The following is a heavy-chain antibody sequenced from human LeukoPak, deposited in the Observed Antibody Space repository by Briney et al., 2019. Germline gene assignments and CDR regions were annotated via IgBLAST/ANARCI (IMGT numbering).Heavy chain of an antibody. V-gene: IGHV3-23*01. CDR3: AKDRACSGGSCYSYHYFDY. Sequence: GGSLRLSCAASGFTFSSYAMSWVRQAPGKGLEWVSVIGTGGATTYYADSVKGRFTISRDNSKNTLYLQMNSLRAEDTAVYYCAKDRACSGGSCYSYHYFDYWDQGTLVTVSS. J-gene: IGHJ4*02. CDR1: GFTFSSYA. D-gene: IGHD2-15*01. CDR2: IGTGGATT.